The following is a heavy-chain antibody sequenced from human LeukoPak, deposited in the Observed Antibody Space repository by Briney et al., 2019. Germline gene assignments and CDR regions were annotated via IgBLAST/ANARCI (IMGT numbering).Heavy chain of an antibody. CDR2: ISPSGDII. J-gene: IGHJ4*02. Sequence: GGFLRLSCAASGFTFSDYYISWIRQAPGKGLEWVSDISPSGDIISYADSVKGRFIISRDYAKESLHLQMNSLRVEDSAVYYCARETVAGTFDYWGQGTQVTVSS. D-gene: IGHD6-19*01. V-gene: IGHV3-11*01. CDR1: GFTFSDYY. CDR3: ARETVAGTFDY.